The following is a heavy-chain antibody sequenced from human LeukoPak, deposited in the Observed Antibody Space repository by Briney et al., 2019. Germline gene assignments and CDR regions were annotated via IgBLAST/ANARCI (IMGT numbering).Heavy chain of an antibody. CDR3: AREIAVAGTVWFDP. D-gene: IGHD6-19*01. CDR2: ISSSGSTI. V-gene: IGHV3-48*03. J-gene: IGHJ5*02. CDR1: GFPFSSYE. Sequence: GGSLRLSCAASGFPFSSYEMNWVRQAPGKGLEWVSYISSSGSTIYYADSAQGRFTISRDNAKNSLYLQMNSLRAEDTAVYYCAREIAVAGTVWFDPWGQGTLVTVSS.